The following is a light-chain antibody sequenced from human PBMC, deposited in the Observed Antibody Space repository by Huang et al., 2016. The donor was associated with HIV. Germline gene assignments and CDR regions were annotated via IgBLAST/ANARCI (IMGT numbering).Light chain of an antibody. V-gene: IGKV3-15*01. CDR1: QSVSSN. J-gene: IGKJ1*01. Sequence: EIVMTQSPATLSVSPGERATLSCRASQSVSSNLAWYQQKPGQAPRLLIYAASTRANGIPARFSGSGSGTEFTLTLSSLQSEDFAVYYCQQYNNWPRTCGQGTKVEIK. CDR2: AAS. CDR3: QQYNNWPRT.